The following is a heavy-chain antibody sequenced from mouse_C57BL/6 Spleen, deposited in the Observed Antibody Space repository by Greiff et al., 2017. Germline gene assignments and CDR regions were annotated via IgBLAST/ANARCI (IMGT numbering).Heavy chain of an antibody. V-gene: IGHV1-53*01. CDR3: ARSVGYYGNSGDY. D-gene: IGHD2-1*01. CDR1: GYTFTSYW. J-gene: IGHJ2*01. CDR2: INPSNGGT. Sequence: VQLQQSGTELVKPGASVKLSCKASGYTFTSYWMHWVKQRPGQGLEWIGNINPSNGGTNYNEKFKSKATLTVDKSSSTAYMQLSCLTSEYSAVYDCARSVGYYGNSGDYWGQGTTRTVSS.